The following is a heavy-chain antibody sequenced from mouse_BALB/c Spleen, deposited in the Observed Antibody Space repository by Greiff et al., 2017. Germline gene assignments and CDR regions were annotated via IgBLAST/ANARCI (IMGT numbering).Heavy chain of an antibody. Sequence: EVQLQQSGAELVKPGASVKLSCTASGFNIKDTYMHWVKQRPEQGLEWIGRIDPANGNTKYDPKFQGKATITADTSSNTAYLQLSSLTSEDTAVYYCARGGWLLQSYAMDYWGQGTSVTVSS. V-gene: IGHV14-3*02. D-gene: IGHD2-3*01. J-gene: IGHJ4*01. CDR3: ARGGWLLQSYAMDY. CDR2: IDPANGNT. CDR1: GFNIKDTY.